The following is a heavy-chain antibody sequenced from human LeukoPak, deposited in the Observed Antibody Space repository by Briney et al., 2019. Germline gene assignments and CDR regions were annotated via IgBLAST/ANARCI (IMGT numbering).Heavy chain of an antibody. CDR2: ISWNGGNT. J-gene: IGHJ4*02. Sequence: SGGSLRLSCAASGSKFDDYGMSWVRQAPGKGLEWVSGISWNGGNTGYADSVKGRFTISRDNAKNSLFLQVNSLRADDTAFYYCAREGIYCVNGVCYLDYWGQGTLVTVSS. D-gene: IGHD2-8*01. CDR3: AREGIYCVNGVCYLDY. CDR1: GSKFDDYG. V-gene: IGHV3-20*04.